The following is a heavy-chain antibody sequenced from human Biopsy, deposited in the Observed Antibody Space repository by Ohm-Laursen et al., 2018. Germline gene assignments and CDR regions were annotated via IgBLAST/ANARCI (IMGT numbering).Heavy chain of an antibody. CDR3: ARDRGYYSDRTVPGYFDL. V-gene: IGHV4-59*01. D-gene: IGHD3-22*01. CDR2: IYYTGST. J-gene: IGHJ2*01. CDR1: GDSISTYY. Sequence: TLSLTCTVSGDSISTYYWSWIRQPPGKGLQWIGYIYYTGSTDYNPSLQSRVTISVDTSKNHFSLRLRSVTPADTAIYYCARDRGYYSDRTVPGYFDLWGRGTLVTVSS.